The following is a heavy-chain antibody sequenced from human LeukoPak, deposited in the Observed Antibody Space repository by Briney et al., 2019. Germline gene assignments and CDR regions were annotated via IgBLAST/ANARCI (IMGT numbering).Heavy chain of an antibody. CDR1: GYSFNTYW. V-gene: IGHV5-51*01. CDR2: IYPGDSNT. CDR3: ARQNIAVSASDC. D-gene: IGHD6-19*01. J-gene: IGHJ4*02. Sequence: GESLKISCKGSGYSFNTYWIGWVRQMPGKGLEWVGIIYPGDSNTRYSPSFQGQVTISADKSISTAYLQWSSLKASDTAMYYCARQNIAVSASDCWGQGTLVTVSS.